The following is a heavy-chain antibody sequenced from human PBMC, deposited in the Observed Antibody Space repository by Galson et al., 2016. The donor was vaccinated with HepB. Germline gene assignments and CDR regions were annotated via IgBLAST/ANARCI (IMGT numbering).Heavy chain of an antibody. D-gene: IGHD6-6*01. V-gene: IGHV3-7*01. Sequence: SLRLSCAASGFTLSSYWMTWVRQAPGKGLEWVASIKQDESEAYHVDSVRGRFTISRDNAKSSLYLQMTSLRVEDTAVYYCAKYSSSSNVAYQYFGMDVWGKGTTVTVSS. CDR1: GFTLSSYW. CDR2: IKQDESEA. CDR3: AKYSSSSNVAYQYFGMDV. J-gene: IGHJ6*04.